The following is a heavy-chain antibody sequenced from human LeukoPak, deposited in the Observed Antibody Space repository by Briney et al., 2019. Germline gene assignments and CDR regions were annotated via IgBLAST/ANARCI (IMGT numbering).Heavy chain of an antibody. V-gene: IGHV3-7*01. Sequence: PGGSLRLSCAASGFTFSDYYMSWVRQAPGKGLEWVANIKQDGSEKYYVDSVKGRFTISRDNAKNSLYLQMNSLRAEDTAVYYCARFGVRLNWFDPWGQGTLVTVSS. D-gene: IGHD3-10*01. CDR1: GFTFSDYY. CDR2: IKQDGSEK. J-gene: IGHJ5*02. CDR3: ARFGVRLNWFDP.